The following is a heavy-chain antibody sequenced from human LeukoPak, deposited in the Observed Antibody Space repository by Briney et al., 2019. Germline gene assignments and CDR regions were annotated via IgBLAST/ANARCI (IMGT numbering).Heavy chain of an antibody. D-gene: IGHD3-10*01. CDR1: GGSISSGSYY. CDR2: IYTSGST. CDR3: ARDQYYYGSGSYGLDY. Sequence: PSETLSLTCTVSGGSISSGSYYWRWIRQPAGKGLEWIGRIYTSGSTNYNPSLKSRVTMSVDTSKNQFSLKLSSVTAADTAVYYCARDQYYYGSGSYGLDYWGQGTLVTVSS. V-gene: IGHV4-61*02. J-gene: IGHJ4*02.